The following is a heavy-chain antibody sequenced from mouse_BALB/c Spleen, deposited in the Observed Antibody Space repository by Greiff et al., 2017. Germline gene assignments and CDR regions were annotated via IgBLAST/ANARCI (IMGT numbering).Heavy chain of an antibody. CDR3: ARSGRASLLRYYFDY. V-gene: IGHV5-17*02. J-gene: IGHJ2*01. D-gene: IGHD1-2*01. Sequence: EVQGVESGGGLVQPGGSRKLSCAASGFTFSSFGMHWVRQAPEKGLEWVAYISSGSSTFYYADTVKGRFTISRDNPKNTLFLQMTSLRSEDTAVYYCARSGRASLLRYYFDYWGQGTTLTVSA. CDR1: GFTFSSFG. CDR2: ISSGSSTF.